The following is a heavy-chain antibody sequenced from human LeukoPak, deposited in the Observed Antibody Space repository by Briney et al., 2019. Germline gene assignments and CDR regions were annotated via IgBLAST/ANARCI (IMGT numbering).Heavy chain of an antibody. V-gene: IGHV1-18*01. Sequence: GASVKVSCKTSCYTFTTYDISWVRQAPGQGLEWMGRISAYNGNTNFAQKLQGRVTMTMATDTSTTTAYMELRSLRSDDTAVYYCARGGYWGQGTLVTVSS. J-gene: IGHJ4*02. D-gene: IGHD2-15*01. CDR3: ARGGY. CDR1: CYTFTTYD. CDR2: ISAYNGNT.